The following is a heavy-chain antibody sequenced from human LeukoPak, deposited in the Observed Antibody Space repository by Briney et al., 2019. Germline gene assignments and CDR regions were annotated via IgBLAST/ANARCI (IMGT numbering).Heavy chain of an antibody. D-gene: IGHD1-7*01. J-gene: IGHJ4*02. CDR3: ARHRNYGLRYFAY. V-gene: IGHV4-39*01. Sequence: SETLSLTCTFSGGSITSSNYYCGWIRQPPGKGLEWIASLYYGGGTYYNPSLKSRVTISVDTSMIQFSLRLSSVTAADSAVYYCARHRNYGLRYFAYWGQGTLVTVSS. CDR1: GGSITSSNYY. CDR2: LYYGGGT.